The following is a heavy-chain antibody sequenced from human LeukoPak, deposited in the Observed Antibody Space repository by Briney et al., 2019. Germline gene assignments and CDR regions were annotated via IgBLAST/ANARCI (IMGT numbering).Heavy chain of an antibody. Sequence: GGSLRLSCAVSGFTFSSYAMSWVRQAPGKGLEWGSSISGSGGNTFYADSVRGRFTISRDNSKKTLYLQMNSLRVEDTAVYYCAKDPMDERGFDYWGQGTLVTVSA. J-gene: IGHJ4*02. CDR1: GFTFSSYA. CDR2: ISGSGGNT. CDR3: AKDPMDERGFDY. D-gene: IGHD1-1*01. V-gene: IGHV3-23*01.